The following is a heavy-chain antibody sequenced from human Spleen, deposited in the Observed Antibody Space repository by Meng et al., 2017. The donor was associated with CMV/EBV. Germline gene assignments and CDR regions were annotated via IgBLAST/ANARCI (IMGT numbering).Heavy chain of an antibody. Sequence: SGYSFSTPWIAWVRQVPGEGLEWMGVIYAGDSDTTYSPAFQGQVTISVDKSISTAYLQWSRLRASDTAVYYCARRLSRGSASRWFDPWGQGTLVTVSS. V-gene: IGHV5-51*01. D-gene: IGHD1-26*01. CDR2: IYAGDSDT. CDR3: ARRLSRGSASRWFDP. CDR1: GYSFSTPW. J-gene: IGHJ5*02.